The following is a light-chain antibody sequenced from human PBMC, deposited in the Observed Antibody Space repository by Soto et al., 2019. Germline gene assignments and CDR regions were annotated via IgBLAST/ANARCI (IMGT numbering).Light chain of an antibody. V-gene: IGKV1-6*01. CDR3: LQDYNYPRT. CDR1: QDIRNE. J-gene: IGKJ1*01. Sequence: AIQMTQSPSSLSASIGDRVTITCRASQDIRNELGWYQQKPGKAPKLLISAASSLQDGVPSGFSGSGSGTDFTLTISSLRPEDFATYFCLQDYNYPRTFGQGTKVEIK. CDR2: AAS.